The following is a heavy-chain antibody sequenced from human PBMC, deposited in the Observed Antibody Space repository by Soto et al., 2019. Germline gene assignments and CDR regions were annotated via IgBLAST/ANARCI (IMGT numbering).Heavy chain of an antibody. CDR2: VSTDGSRT. D-gene: IGHD2-2*02. V-gene: IGHV3-30*01. CDR1: GFAFSTCA. J-gene: IGHJ4*02. Sequence: GGSLRLSCAASGFAFSTCAMHWVRQPPGKGLDWLAAVSTDGSRTEYAVSVKGRFIISRDNSKNTLDLQMNSLITDDTGVYYCARDLPAGAAIGVPDYWGQGILVTVSS. CDR3: ARDLPAGAAIGVPDY.